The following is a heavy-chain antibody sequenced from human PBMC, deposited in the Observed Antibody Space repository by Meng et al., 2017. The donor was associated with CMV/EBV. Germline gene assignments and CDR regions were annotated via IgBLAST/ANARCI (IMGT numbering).Heavy chain of an antibody. CDR3: ARAQYSSSCDY. Sequence: QVPRQESGPGPVKPSQTLSFTCTVSGGSISSGDYYWSWIRQPPGKGLGWIGYIYYSGSTYYNPSLKSRVTISVDTSKNQFSLKLSSVTAADTAVYYCARAQYSSSCDYWGQGTLVTVSS. V-gene: IGHV4-30-4*08. CDR1: GGSISSGDYY. CDR2: IYYSGST. J-gene: IGHJ4*02. D-gene: IGHD6-13*01.